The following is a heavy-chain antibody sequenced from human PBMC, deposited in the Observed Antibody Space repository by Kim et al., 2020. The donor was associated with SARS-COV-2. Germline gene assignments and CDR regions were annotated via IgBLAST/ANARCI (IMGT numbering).Heavy chain of an antibody. Sequence: GGSLRLSCAASGFTFSSYWMHWVRQAPGKGLVWVSRINSDGSSTSYADSVKGRFTISRDNAKNTLYLQMNSLRAEDTAVYYCARDRYYDYVWGSYRSLGVDYWGQGTLVTVSS. D-gene: IGHD3-16*02. CDR1: GFTFSSYW. V-gene: IGHV3-74*01. CDR3: ARDRYYDYVWGSYRSLGVDY. J-gene: IGHJ4*02. CDR2: INSDGSST.